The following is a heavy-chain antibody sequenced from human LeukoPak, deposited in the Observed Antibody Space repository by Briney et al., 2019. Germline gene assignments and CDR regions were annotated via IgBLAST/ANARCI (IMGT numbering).Heavy chain of an antibody. J-gene: IGHJ4*02. CDR3: ARVLRLPPGGRVEHPAFDY. D-gene: IGHD4-23*01. CDR2: IYYSGST. Sequence: SETLSLTCTASGGSISSYYWSWIRQPPGKGLEWIGYIYYSGSTNYNPSLKSRVTISVDTSKNQFSLKLSSVTAADTAVYYCARVLRLPPGGRVEHPAFDYWGQGTLVTVSS. V-gene: IGHV4-59*01. CDR1: GGSISSYY.